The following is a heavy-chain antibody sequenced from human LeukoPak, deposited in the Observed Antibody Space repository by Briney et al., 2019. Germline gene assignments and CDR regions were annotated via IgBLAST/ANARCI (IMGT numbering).Heavy chain of an antibody. CDR1: GFTFSSYG. CDR2: ISYDGSNK. D-gene: IGHD6-19*01. J-gene: IGHJ6*02. Sequence: PGRSLRLSCAASGFTFSSYGMHWVRQAPGKGLEWVAVISYDGSNKYYADSVKGRFTISRDNSKNTLYLQMNSLRAEDTAVYYCAKPLVPTPHYSSASKNYYYYGMDVWGQGTTVTLSS. V-gene: IGHV3-30*18. CDR3: AKPLVPTPHYSSASKNYYYYGMDV.